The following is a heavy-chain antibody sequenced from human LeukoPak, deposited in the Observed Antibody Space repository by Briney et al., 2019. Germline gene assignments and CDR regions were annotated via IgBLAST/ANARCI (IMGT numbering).Heavy chain of an antibody. CDR2: ISSSSSYI. V-gene: IGHV3-21*04. CDR1: GFTFSSYS. J-gene: IGHJ4*02. D-gene: IGHD6-13*01. Sequence: GGSLRLSCAASGFTFSSYSMNWVRQAPGKGLEWVSSISSSSSYIYYADSVKGRFTISRDNSKSTLFLQMNSLRAEDTAVYYCAKDRAQQLVLDFWGQGTLVTVSS. CDR3: AKDRAQQLVLDF.